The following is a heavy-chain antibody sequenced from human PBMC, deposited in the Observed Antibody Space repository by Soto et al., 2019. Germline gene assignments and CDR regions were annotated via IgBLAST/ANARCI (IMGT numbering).Heavy chain of an antibody. Sequence: SETLSLTCAVYGGSFSGYYWSWIRQPPGKGLEWIGEINHSGSTNYNPSLKSRVTISVDTSKNQFSLKLSSVTAADTAVYYCARGSDIVVVVAALYFDYWGQGTLVTVS. J-gene: IGHJ4*02. V-gene: IGHV4-34*01. CDR3: ARGSDIVVVVAALYFDY. D-gene: IGHD2-15*01. CDR1: GGSFSGYY. CDR2: INHSGST.